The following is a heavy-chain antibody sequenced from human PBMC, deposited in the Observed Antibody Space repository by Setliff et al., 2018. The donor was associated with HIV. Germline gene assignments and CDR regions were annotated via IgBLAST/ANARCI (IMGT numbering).Heavy chain of an antibody. CDR3: ARDIYDSGWFTLEY. D-gene: IGHD6-19*01. CDR1: GYTFTSYA. Sequence: GASVKVSCKASGYTFTSYAMHWVRQAPGQGLERMGWINGGNAITKFSQKFQGRVTLTRDTAASTAYMELSSLRSEDTAVYYCARDIYDSGWFTLEYWGQGTLVTVSS. J-gene: IGHJ4*02. V-gene: IGHV1-3*01. CDR2: INGGNAIT.